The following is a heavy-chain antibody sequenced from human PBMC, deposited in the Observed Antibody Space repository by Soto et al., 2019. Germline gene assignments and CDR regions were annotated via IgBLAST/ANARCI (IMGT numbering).Heavy chain of an antibody. V-gene: IGHV2-5*02. CDR3: AHLVPGPLSFAY. D-gene: IGHD6-19*01. CDR2: IYWDGDR. CDR1: GFSFNTRGVG. J-gene: IGHJ4*02. Sequence: QITLKESGPTLMKPTQTLALTRTFSGFSFNTRGVGVAWIRQPPGKTLEWLAVIYWDGDRRYSPSLTDRLSITKDMSTKQVVLTLSNVDPVDTGTYYCAHLVPGPLSFAYWGQGALVTVSS.